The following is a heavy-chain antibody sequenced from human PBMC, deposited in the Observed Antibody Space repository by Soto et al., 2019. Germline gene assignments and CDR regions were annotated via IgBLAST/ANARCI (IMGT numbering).Heavy chain of an antibody. D-gene: IGHD1-26*01. CDR3: ARIVGAQVGDY. CDR1: GGTFSSYA. CDR2: LIPIFGTA. V-gene: IGHV1-69*06. Sequence: QVQLVQSGAEVKKPGSSVKVSCKASGGTFSSYAISWVRQSPGQGLEWMGGLIPIFGTANYAQKFQGIVTITADNSTSTANLVLSSLSAEDTAVYYLARIVGAQVGDYWGQEPLVTVSS. J-gene: IGHJ4*02.